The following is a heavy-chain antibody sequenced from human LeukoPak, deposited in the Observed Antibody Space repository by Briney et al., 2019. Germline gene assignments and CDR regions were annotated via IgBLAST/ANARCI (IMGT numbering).Heavy chain of an antibody. D-gene: IGHD4-17*01. V-gene: IGHV3-23*01. Sequence: SFTASGYTFTNYGISWVRQAPGKGLEWVSSITSGGGGTYYADSVKGRFTISRDNSRNTLYLQMDSLRAEDTALYYCARRNPTTVKYFDYWGQGTLVTVSS. CDR1: GYTFTNYG. CDR3: ARRNPTTVKYFDY. CDR2: ITSGGGGT. J-gene: IGHJ4*02.